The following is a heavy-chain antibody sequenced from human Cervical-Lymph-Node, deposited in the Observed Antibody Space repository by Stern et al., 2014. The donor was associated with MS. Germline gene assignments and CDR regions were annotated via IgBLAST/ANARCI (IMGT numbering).Heavy chain of an antibody. CDR2: IISSGRFI. CDR1: GFTFSAYT. V-gene: IGHV3-21*01. D-gene: IGHD4-23*01. CDR3: ARVKDGRWSP. J-gene: IGHJ5*02. Sequence: EVQLVESGGGLVKPGESLRLTCSGSGFTFSAYTMTWVRQAPGTGLEWVSSIISSGRFIHYTDSVKGTFTLHRDNANNSEFLTMHSLRTDDTALYYCARVKDGRWSPWGQGILVTFSS.